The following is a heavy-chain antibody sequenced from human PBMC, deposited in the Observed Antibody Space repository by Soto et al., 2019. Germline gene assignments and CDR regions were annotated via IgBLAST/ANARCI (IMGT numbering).Heavy chain of an antibody. J-gene: IGHJ4*02. CDR3: ARFCISTSCYASFDY. V-gene: IGHV3-30-3*01. CDR2: ISYDGSNK. Sequence: GGSLRLSCAASGFTFSSYAMHWVRQAPGKGLEWLAVISYDGSNKYYADSVKGRFTISRDNSKNTLYLQMNSLRAEDTAVYYFARFCISTSCYASFDYWGQGTLVTVSS. CDR1: GFTFSSYA. D-gene: IGHD2-2*01.